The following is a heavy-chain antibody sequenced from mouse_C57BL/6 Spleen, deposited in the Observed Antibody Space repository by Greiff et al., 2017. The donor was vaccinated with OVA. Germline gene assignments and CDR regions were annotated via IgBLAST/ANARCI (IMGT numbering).Heavy chain of an antibody. J-gene: IGHJ3*01. D-gene: IGHD3-2*02. CDR2: IDPYSGCT. CDR3: TRGDSSGPGFAY. CDR1: GYTFTSYW. V-gene: IGHV1-72*01. Sequence: QVQLQQPGAELVKPGASVKLSCKASGYTFTSYWMHWVKQRPGRGLEWIGRIDPYSGCTKYNEKFKSKATLTVDKPSSTAYMQLSSLTSEDSAVYDCTRGDSSGPGFAYWGQGTLVTVSA.